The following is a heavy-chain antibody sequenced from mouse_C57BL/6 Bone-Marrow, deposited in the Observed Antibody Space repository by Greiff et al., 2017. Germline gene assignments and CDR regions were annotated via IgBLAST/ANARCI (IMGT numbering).Heavy chain of an antibody. V-gene: IGHV1-64*01. CDR3: ARRGGYYDYHRGAMDY. CDR2: IHPNSGST. J-gene: IGHJ4*01. CDR1: GYTFTSYW. D-gene: IGHD2-4*01. Sequence: QVQLQQPGAELVKPGASVKLSCKASGYTFTSYWMHWVKQRPGQGLEWIGMIHPNSGSTNYNEKFKSKATLTVDKSSSTAYMQLSSLTSEDSAVYYCARRGGYYDYHRGAMDYWGQGTSVTVSS.